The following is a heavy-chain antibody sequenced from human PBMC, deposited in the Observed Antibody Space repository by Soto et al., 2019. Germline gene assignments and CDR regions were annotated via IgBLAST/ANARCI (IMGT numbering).Heavy chain of an antibody. CDR1: GFSVSTSH. CDR2: IYSGGAT. J-gene: IGHJ4*02. CDR3: ARGGGIVVVTAPYDH. V-gene: IGHV3-53*05. Sequence: GSLRLSCAAAGFSVSTSHISWVRQAPGKGLEWVSVIYSGGATHYAVSVKGRLIISSDTSTSTVHMELGSLTSEDTAVYYCARGGGIVVVTAPYDHWGQGTLVTVS. D-gene: IGHD2-21*02.